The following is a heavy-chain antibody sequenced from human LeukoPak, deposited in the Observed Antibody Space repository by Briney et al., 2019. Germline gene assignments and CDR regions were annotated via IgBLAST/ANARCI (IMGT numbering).Heavy chain of an antibody. CDR3: ARAGYCSGTSCYHFDY. CDR1: GFTFSNSW. J-gene: IGHJ4*02. D-gene: IGHD2-2*01. V-gene: IGHV3-7*01. Sequence: GGSLRLSCAASGFTFSNSWMSWVRQAPGKGLGWVANIKQDGSEKYYVDSVKGRFTISRDNAKNSLYVQMNSLRAEDTAVYYCARAGYCSGTSCYHFDYWGQGTLVTVSS. CDR2: IKQDGSEK.